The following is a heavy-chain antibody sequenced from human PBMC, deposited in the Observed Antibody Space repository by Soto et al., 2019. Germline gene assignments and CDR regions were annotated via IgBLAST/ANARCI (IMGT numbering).Heavy chain of an antibody. CDR1: GYTFTDYY. J-gene: IGHJ5*02. V-gene: IGHV1-2*04. CDR2: INPNSGGT. CDR3: ARGGVRATSYWFDP. Sequence: QVLLVQSGAEVKKPGASVKVSCKASGYTFTDYYMYWVRQAPGQGLEWMGRINPNSGGTNYAQKFQGWVTMTRDTYTSTGYVELSRLRSDDTAVYYCARGGVRATSYWFDPWGQGTLVTVSS. D-gene: IGHD5-12*01.